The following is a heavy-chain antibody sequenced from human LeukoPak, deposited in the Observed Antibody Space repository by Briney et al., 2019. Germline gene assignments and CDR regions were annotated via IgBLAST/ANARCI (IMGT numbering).Heavy chain of an antibody. Sequence: SETLSLTCTVSGGSISTYYWSWIRQPPGKGLEWVGYIYAIGLTSYNTNYNPSLNSRVTISVDTSKNQFSLKLSSVTAADTAVYYCARTLGGSGSYYISSYYFDYWGQGTLVTVSS. D-gene: IGHD3-10*01. CDR3: ARTLGGSGSYYISSYYFDY. V-gene: IGHV4-4*09. CDR1: GGSISTYY. J-gene: IGHJ4*02. CDR2: IYAIGLTSYNT.